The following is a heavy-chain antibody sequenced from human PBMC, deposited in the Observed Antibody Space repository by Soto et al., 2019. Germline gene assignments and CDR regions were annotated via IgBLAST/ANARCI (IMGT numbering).Heavy chain of an antibody. CDR3: ARDNSDFWSGYYDASYYGMDV. Sequence: ASVKVSCKASGYTFTSYGISWVRQAPGQGLEWMGWISAYNGNTNYAQKLQGRVTMTTDTSTSTAYMELRSLRSDDTAVYYCARDNSDFWSGYYDASYYGMDVWGQGTTVTVSS. CDR2: ISAYNGNT. J-gene: IGHJ6*02. D-gene: IGHD3-3*01. CDR1: GYTFTSYG. V-gene: IGHV1-18*01.